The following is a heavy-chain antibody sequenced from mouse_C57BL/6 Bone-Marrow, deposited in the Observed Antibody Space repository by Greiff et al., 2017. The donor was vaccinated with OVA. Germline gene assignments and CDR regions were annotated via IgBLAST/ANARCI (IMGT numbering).Heavy chain of an antibody. J-gene: IGHJ2*01. CDR3: TPVVADY. D-gene: IGHD1-1*01. CDR2: IDPENGDT. Sequence: EVQRVESGAELVRPGASVKLSCTASGFNIKDDYMHWVKQRPEQGLEWIGWIDPENGDTEYASKFQGKATITADTSSNTAYLQLSSLTSEDTAVYYCTPVVADYWGQGTTLTVSS. CDR1: GFNIKDDY. V-gene: IGHV14-4*01.